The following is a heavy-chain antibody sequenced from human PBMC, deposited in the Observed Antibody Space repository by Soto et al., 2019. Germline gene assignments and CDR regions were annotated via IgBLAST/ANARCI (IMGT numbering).Heavy chain of an antibody. Sequence: QVQLQESGPGLVKPSETLSLTCTVSRGSISSYYWSWIRQPPGKGPEWIGYVYHSGTTNYNPSLESRVTISLDTSKNRFSLKLNSVTAADTAVYYGATRPPGGWAGVFDYWSQGTLVTVSS. CDR2: VYHSGTT. CDR3: ATRPPGGWAGVFDY. J-gene: IGHJ4*02. V-gene: IGHV4-59*01. CDR1: RGSISSYY. D-gene: IGHD1-26*01.